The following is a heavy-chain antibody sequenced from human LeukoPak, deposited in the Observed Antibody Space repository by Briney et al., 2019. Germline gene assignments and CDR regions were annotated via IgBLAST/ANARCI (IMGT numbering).Heavy chain of an antibody. D-gene: IGHD1-1*01. J-gene: IGHJ4*02. Sequence: GGSLRLSCAASGFPFSSSWMSWVRQAPGKGLEWVANIKQDGSEMYYVDSVKGRFTISRDNAKNSLYLQMNSLRAEDTAVYYCASHNNWRFDYWGQGTLVTVSS. CDR1: GFPFSSSW. V-gene: IGHV3-7*01. CDR2: IKQDGSEM. CDR3: ASHNNWRFDY.